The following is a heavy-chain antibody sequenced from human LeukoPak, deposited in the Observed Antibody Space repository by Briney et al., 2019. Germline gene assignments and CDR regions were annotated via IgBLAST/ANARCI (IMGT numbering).Heavy chain of an antibody. CDR3: ARVGSSHWGTPYYLDH. V-gene: IGHV4-61*01. CDR1: GGSISSSSYY. Sequence: PSETLSLTCTVSGGSISSSSYYWSWIRQPPGKGLEWIGYIYYSGSTNYNPSLKSRVTVSVDTSKNQFSLKVSSVIAADTAVYYCARVGSSHWGTPYYLDHWGQGTLVTVSS. J-gene: IGHJ4*02. D-gene: IGHD3-16*01. CDR2: IYYSGST.